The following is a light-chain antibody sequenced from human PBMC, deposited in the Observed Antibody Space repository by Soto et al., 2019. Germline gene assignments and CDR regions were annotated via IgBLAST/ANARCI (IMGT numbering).Light chain of an antibody. V-gene: IGLV1-40*01. Sequence: QSVLTQPPSVSGAPGQRVTIPCTGSSSNIGSFYDVHWYRQLPGTVPKLLIYGDNNRPSGVPDRFSGSKSGTAASLAITGLQAEDEADYYCQSYDNSLNHVVFGGGTKVTVL. CDR1: SSNIGSFYD. CDR3: QSYDNSLNHVV. CDR2: GDN. J-gene: IGLJ2*01.